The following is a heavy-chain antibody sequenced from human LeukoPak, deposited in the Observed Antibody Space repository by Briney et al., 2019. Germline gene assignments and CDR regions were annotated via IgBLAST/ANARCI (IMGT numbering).Heavy chain of an antibody. CDR1: GGSISSYY. V-gene: IGHV4-59*01. Sequence: TSETLSLTCTVSGGSISSYYWSWIRQPPGKGLEWIGYIYYSGSTNYNPSLKSRVTISVDTSKNQFSLKLSSVTAADTAVYYCARGIRYFDWLLDYYYMDVWGKGTTVTISS. J-gene: IGHJ6*03. CDR2: IYYSGST. CDR3: ARGIRYFDWLLDYYYMDV. D-gene: IGHD3-9*01.